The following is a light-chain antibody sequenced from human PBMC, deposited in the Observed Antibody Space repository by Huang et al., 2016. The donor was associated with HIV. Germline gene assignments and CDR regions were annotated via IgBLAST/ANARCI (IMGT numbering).Light chain of an antibody. Sequence: DIQMTQSPSTLSASIGDRVTITCRASQSLSGWLAWYQQRPGNAPNLLISKASSLQSGVPPRFSGSGSGTDFILTISSLQPDDFATYYCQQLHNSPYTFGQGTKLVIK. CDR1: QSLSGW. V-gene: IGKV1-5*03. CDR2: KAS. CDR3: QQLHNSPYT. J-gene: IGKJ2*01.